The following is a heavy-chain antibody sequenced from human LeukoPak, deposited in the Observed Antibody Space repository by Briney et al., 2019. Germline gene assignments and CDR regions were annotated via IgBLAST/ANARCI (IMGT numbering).Heavy chain of an antibody. Sequence: GGSLRLSCAASGFTFSSYWMSWVRQAPGKGLEWVANIKPDGSEKNYVDSVKGRFTISRDSAKNSLHLQMNSLRAEDTAVYYCTRAGYYSSGWNPFDYWGQGTLVTVS. V-gene: IGHV3-7*01. CDR2: IKPDGSEK. D-gene: IGHD6-19*01. CDR3: TRAGYYSSGWNPFDY. CDR1: GFTFSSYW. J-gene: IGHJ4*02.